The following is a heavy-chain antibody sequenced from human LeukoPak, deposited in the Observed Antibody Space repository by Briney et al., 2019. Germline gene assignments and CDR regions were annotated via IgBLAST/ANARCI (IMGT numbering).Heavy chain of an antibody. J-gene: IGHJ5*02. Sequence: ASVKVSCKASGYTFTSYYMHWVRQAPGQGLEWMGIINPSGGSTSYAQRFQGRVTMTRDTSTSTAYMELSRLRSEDTAVYYCARGDPGYSYALDPWGQGTLVTVSS. CDR1: GYTFTSYY. V-gene: IGHV1-46*01. CDR2: INPSGGST. D-gene: IGHD5-18*01. CDR3: ARGDPGYSYALDP.